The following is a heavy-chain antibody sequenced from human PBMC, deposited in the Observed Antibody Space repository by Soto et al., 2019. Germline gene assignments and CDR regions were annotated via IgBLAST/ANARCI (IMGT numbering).Heavy chain of an antibody. J-gene: IGHJ6*02. Sequence: QVQLVESGGGVVQPGASLRLSCEVSGLTFNTSGMHWVRQAPGKGLEWLAVISYDGATQYYGDTVKGRFTISRDNSKNTLYLQMNSLRDEDTAVYYCAKVNLFVGATIFGMDVWGQGTTVTVSS. CDR3: AKVNLFVGATIFGMDV. CDR1: GLTFNTSG. D-gene: IGHD1-26*01. V-gene: IGHV3-30*18. CDR2: ISYDGATQ.